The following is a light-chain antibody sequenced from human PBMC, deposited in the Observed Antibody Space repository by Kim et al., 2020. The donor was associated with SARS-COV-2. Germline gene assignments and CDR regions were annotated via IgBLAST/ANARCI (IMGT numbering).Light chain of an antibody. V-gene: IGLV6-57*01. Sequence: GKTVTTSCTPSSGTIDISYVQWYQQRPGSPPTTVIYEHAQRPSGVPDRFSGSIDRSSNSASLTISGLKTEDEADYYCQSYDSNRWLFGGGTQLTVL. CDR2: EHA. CDR1: SGTIDISY. CDR3: QSYDSNRWL. J-gene: IGLJ3*02.